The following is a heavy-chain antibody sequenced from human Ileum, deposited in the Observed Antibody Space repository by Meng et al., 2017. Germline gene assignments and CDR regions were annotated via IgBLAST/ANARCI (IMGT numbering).Heavy chain of an antibody. V-gene: IGHV3-30*01. Sequence: QGQYAGAGGGAVQPRRSLGLVRTASGFAFNPSVMTGGRQAPGRGQEWLTAVSYDGSNESYADSVRRRLTLFRDNSKNTLYLQMNSLPPDDTAVDYCGRELSFGEHNFWGQGTLVTVSS. D-gene: IGHD3-10*01. CDR2: VSYDGSNE. J-gene: IGHJ4*02. CDR3: GRELSFGEHNF. CDR1: GFAFNPSV.